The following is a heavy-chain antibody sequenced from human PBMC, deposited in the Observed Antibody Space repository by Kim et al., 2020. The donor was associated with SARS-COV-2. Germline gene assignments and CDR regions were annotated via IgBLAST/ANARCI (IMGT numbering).Heavy chain of an antibody. J-gene: IGHJ4*02. CDR2: VTGSGTT. V-gene: IGHV3-23*01. CDR1: GFSLSTYA. Sequence: GGSLRLSCVVSGFSLSTYAVTWVRQAPGKGLEWVSGVTGSGTTYYADSVRGRFTISRDTYRNTLFLQMNNLMGDDTAMYFCAKDRTVGAGYWVFDTWGQGTLVTASS. D-gene: IGHD1-26*01. CDR3: AKDRTVGAGYWVFDT.